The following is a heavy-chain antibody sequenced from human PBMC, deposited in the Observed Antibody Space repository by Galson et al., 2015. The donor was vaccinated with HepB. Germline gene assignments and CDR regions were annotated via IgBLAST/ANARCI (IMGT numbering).Heavy chain of an antibody. V-gene: IGHV1-3*01. CDR3: ARGTRRGLLWFGELSRLDY. J-gene: IGHJ4*02. CDR1: GYTFTSYA. D-gene: IGHD3-10*01. Sequence: SVKVSCKASGYTFTSYAMHWVRQAPGQRLEWMGWINAGNGNTKYSQKFQGRVTITRDTSASTAYIELSSLRSEDTAVYYCARGTRRGLLWFGELSRLDYWGQGTLVTVSS. CDR2: INAGNGNT.